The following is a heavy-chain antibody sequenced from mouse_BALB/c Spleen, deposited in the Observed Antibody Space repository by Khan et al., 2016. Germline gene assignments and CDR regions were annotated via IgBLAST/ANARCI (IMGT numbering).Heavy chain of an antibody. CDR2: RSYSGST. CDR1: GFSITSDYV. CDR3: ETATVVATNCFDD. D-gene: IGHD1-1*01. J-gene: IGHJ1*01. Sequence: QLEESGPGLVKPSQSLSFTCTVTGFSITSDYVRNWIRQPPGNKLEWMGYRSYSGSTSYNPSFQSRTSITRDTSKNQFFLQLNPLTTDDTATSCYETATVVATNCFDDWGEGTTVTVSA. V-gene: IGHV3-2*02.